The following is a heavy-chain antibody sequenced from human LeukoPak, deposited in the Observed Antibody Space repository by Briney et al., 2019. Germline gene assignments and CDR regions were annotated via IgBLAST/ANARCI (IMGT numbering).Heavy chain of an antibody. J-gene: IGHJ4*02. Sequence: GGSLRLSCAASGFTFSSYWMHWVRQAPGKGLVWVSRINSDGSSISYADSVKGRFTSSRGNAKNTLYLQMNSLRPEDTAVYYCASWYQLLSYWGQGTLVTVSS. CDR1: GFTFSSYW. D-gene: IGHD2-2*01. V-gene: IGHV3-74*01. CDR2: INSDGSSI. CDR3: ASWYQLLSY.